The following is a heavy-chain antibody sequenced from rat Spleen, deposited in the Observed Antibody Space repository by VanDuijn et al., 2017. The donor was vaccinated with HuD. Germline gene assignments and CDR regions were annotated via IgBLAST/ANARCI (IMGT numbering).Heavy chain of an antibody. V-gene: IGHV2-13*01. Sequence: QVQVKESGPGLVQPSQTLSLICSVSGFSLTSNGLIWVRQPPGKGLEWMGVIWGNGNTNYNSALKSRLSISRDTSRSQVFLKMNSVQTEDTAMYFCARLGDHWGQGLMVTVSS. J-gene: IGHJ2*01. CDR2: IWGNGNT. CDR1: GFSLTSNG. CDR3: ARLGDH. D-gene: IGHD5-1*01.